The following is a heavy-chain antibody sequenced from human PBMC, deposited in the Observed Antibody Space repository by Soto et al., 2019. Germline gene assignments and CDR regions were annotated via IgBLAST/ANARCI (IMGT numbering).Heavy chain of an antibody. Sequence: QVQLVQSGAEVKKPGASVKVSCKASGYTFTSYGISWVRQAPGQGLEWMGWISAYNGNTNYAQKRQGRVTTTTDTSTSTAYMELRSLRSDDTAVYYGARDQGAYGMDVWGQGTTVTVSS. CDR1: GYTFTSYG. CDR2: ISAYNGNT. CDR3: ARDQGAYGMDV. D-gene: IGHD3-16*01. V-gene: IGHV1-18*01. J-gene: IGHJ6*02.